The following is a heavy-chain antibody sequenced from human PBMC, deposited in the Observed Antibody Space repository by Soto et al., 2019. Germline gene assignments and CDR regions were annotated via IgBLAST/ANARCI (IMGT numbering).Heavy chain of an antibody. V-gene: IGHV3-23*01. J-gene: IGHJ4*02. CDR3: ARQKGDIVARPPDH. CDR2: ISGGGST. D-gene: IGHD5-12*01. CDR1: GFTFSGSA. Sequence: EVQLSESGGGLVQPGGSLRLSCGGAGFTFSGSAVSWVRQAPGRGLEWVSGISGGGSTEYAVSVKGRFGISRDNSKDTVYLYMNSLRDDDTAVYYWARQKGDIVARPPDHWGQGILVTVSS.